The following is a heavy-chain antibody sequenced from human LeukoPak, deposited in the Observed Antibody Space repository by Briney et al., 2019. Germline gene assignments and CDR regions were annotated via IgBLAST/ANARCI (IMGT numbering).Heavy chain of an antibody. J-gene: IGHJ5*02. V-gene: IGHV4-34*01. D-gene: IGHD3-3*01. CDR1: GGSFSGYY. CDR2: INHSGST. CDR3: ARRKGTLEWLRVNWFDP. Sequence: SETLSLTCAVYGGSFSGYYWSWIRQPPGKGLEWIGEINHSGSTNYNPSLKSRVTISVDTSKNPFSLKLSSVTAADTAVYYCARRKGTLEWLRVNWFDPWGQGTLVTVSS.